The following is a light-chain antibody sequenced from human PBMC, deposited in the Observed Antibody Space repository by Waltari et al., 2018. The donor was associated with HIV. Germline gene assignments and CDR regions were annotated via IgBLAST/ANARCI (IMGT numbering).Light chain of an antibody. Sequence: QSALTQPPSVSGSHGQSVTISCTGASTDSRFYNRVSWYQQSPGSAPKLLSYEVTNRPSGVPDRFSGSKSGNTASLTISGRQAEDEGDYYCSSYATNTWVFGGGTKLTVL. CDR3: SSYATNTWV. CDR1: STDSRFYNR. V-gene: IGLV2-18*02. J-gene: IGLJ3*02. CDR2: EVT.